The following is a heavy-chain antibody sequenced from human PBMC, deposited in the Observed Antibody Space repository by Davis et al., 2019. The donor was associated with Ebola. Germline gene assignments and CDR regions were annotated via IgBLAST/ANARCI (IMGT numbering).Heavy chain of an antibody. CDR3: ARGPTLYRP. J-gene: IGHJ5*02. CDR2: IYYSGST. Sequence: MPSETLSLTCTVSGGSISSSSYYWGWIRQPPGKGLEWIGNIYYSGSTYYNPSLKSRITISVDTSKNQFSLKLSSVTAADTAVYYCARGPTLYRPWGQGTLVTVSS. CDR1: GGSISSSSYY. D-gene: IGHD2/OR15-2a*01. V-gene: IGHV4-39*01.